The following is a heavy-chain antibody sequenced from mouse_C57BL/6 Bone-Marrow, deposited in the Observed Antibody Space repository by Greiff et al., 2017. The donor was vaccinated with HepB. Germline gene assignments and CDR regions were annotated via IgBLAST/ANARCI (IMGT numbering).Heavy chain of an antibody. J-gene: IGHJ1*03. CDR3: ARDYYGSSYWYFDV. Sequence: DVHLVESGGGLVKPGGSLKLSCAASGFTFSDYGMHWVRQAPEKGLEWVAYISSGSSTIYYADTVKGRFTISRDNAKNTLFLQRTSLRSEDTAMYYCARDYYGSSYWYFDVWGTGTTVTVSS. CDR2: ISSGSSTI. V-gene: IGHV5-17*01. CDR1: GFTFSDYG. D-gene: IGHD1-1*01.